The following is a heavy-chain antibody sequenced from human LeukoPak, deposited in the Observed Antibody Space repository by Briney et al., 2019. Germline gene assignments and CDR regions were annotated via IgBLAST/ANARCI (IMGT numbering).Heavy chain of an antibody. V-gene: IGHV3-21*01. CDR2: ISSSSSFI. CDR1: GFTLSTYS. J-gene: IGHJ4*02. Sequence: GGSLRLSCAASGFTLSTYSMTWVRQAPGKGLEWVSSISSSSSFIYFADSVKGRFTISRDNAKNSLYLQMNSLRAEDTAVYYCAREPNGYTSGYVEHWGQGTLVTVSS. D-gene: IGHD5-18*01. CDR3: AREPNGYTSGYVEH.